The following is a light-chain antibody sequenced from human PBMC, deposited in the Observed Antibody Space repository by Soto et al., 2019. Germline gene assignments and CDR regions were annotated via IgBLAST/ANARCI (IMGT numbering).Light chain of an antibody. CDR3: QQFNTSPWT. Sequence: AIQLTQSPSSLSASVGDRVTITCRASQGIGSALAWYQQKPGKAPKLLIYDAPSLESGVPSRFSGSGSGTDFTLTISSLEPEDFATYYCQQFNTSPWTFGQGTKVDIK. J-gene: IGKJ1*01. V-gene: IGKV1-13*02. CDR2: DAP. CDR1: QGIGSA.